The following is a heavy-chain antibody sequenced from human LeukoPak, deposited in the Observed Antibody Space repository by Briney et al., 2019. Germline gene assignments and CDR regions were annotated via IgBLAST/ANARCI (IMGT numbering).Heavy chain of an antibody. J-gene: IGHJ4*02. CDR1: GFTFSSSA. V-gene: IGHV3-23*01. Sequence: PGGSLRLSCAASGFTFSSSAMSWVRQAPGKGLYWVSAISGSGTGTYYADSVKGRFTISRDNSKNTLYLQMSSLRAEDTAVYYCAKDLRGDYYFDYWGQGTLVTVSS. CDR2: ISGSGTGT. D-gene: IGHD3-16*01. CDR3: AKDLRGDYYFDY.